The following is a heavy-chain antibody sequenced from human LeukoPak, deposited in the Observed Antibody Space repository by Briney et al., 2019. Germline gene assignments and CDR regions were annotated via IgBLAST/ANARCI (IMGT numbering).Heavy chain of an antibody. V-gene: IGHV3-74*01. CDR3: AGGVYGGHDY. Sequence: GGSLRLSCPASGFTFNSYWMHWVRQAPGKGLVWVSRINSDGSRTTYADSVKGRFTISRDNAKNTLYLQMNSLRVEDTAVYYCAGGVYGGHDYWGQGTLVTVSS. J-gene: IGHJ4*02. D-gene: IGHD3-16*01. CDR2: INSDGSRT. CDR1: GFTFNSYW.